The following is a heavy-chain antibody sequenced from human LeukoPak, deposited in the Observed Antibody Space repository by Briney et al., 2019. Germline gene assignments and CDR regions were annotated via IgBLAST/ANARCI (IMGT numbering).Heavy chain of an antibody. CDR2: ISSSSSYI. CDR3: ARTQNPGIDAFDI. Sequence: GGSLRLSCAASGFTFSSYSMNWDRQAPGKGLEWVSSISSSSSYIYYADSVKGRFTISRDNAKNSLYLQMNSLRAEDTAVYYCARTQNPGIDAFDIWGQGTMVTVSS. V-gene: IGHV3-21*01. CDR1: GFTFSSYS. J-gene: IGHJ3*02.